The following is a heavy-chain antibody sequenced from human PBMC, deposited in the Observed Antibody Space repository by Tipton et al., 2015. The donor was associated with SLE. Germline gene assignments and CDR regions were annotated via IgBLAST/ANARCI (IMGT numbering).Heavy chain of an antibody. V-gene: IGHV4-34*01. CDR3: AREQWSIAARRYYFDY. CDR1: GGSISSYY. D-gene: IGHD6-6*01. CDR2: INHSGST. J-gene: IGHJ4*02. Sequence: TLSLTCTVSGGSISSYYWSWIRQPPGKGLEWTGEINHSGSTNYNPSLKSRVTISVDTSKNQFSLKLSSVTAADTAVYYCAREQWSIAARRYYFDYWGQGTLVTVSS.